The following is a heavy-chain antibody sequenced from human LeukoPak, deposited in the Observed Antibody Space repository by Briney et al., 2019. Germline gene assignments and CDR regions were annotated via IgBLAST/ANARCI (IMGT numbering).Heavy chain of an antibody. CDR1: GGSISSYY. D-gene: IGHD6-13*01. CDR2: IYYDGST. J-gene: IGHJ3*02. V-gene: IGHV4-59*12. Sequence: SETLSLTCTVSGGSISSYYWSWIRQSPGKGLEWIGYIYYDGSTNYNPSLRGRVTISVDASKNQFSLKLSSVTAADTAVYYCARDLYSSRTNDAFVIWGQGTMVTVSS. CDR3: ARDLYSSRTNDAFVI.